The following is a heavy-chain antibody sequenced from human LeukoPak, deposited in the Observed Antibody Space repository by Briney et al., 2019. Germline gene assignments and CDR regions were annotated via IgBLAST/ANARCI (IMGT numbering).Heavy chain of an antibody. CDR1: GFTFDDYT. CDR2: ISWDGGST. CDR3: AKAPYCGGDCYSNYYFDY. Sequence: GGSLRLSCAASGFTFDDYTMHWVRQAPGKGLEWVSLISWDGGSTYYADSVKGRFTISRDNSKNSLYLQMNSLRTEDTALYYCAKAPYCGGDCYSNYYFDYWGQGTLVTVSS. D-gene: IGHD2-21*02. V-gene: IGHV3-43*01. J-gene: IGHJ4*02.